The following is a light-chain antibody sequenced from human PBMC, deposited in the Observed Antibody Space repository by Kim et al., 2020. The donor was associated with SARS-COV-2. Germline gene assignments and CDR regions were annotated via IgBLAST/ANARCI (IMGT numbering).Light chain of an antibody. CDR2: DVS. V-gene: IGLV2-14*03. CDR3: SSYISSSTYVV. J-gene: IGLJ2*01. CDR1: SSAVGGYNY. Sequence: QSALTQPASVSGSPGQSITISCTGTSSAVGGYNYVSWYQQHPGKAPKVMIYDVSKRPSGVSNRFSGSKSGNTASLTISGLQAEDEADYYCSSYISSSTYVVFGGGTHLTVL.